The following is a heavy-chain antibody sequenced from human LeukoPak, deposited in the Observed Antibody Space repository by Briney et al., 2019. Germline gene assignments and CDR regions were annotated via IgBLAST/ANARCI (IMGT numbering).Heavy chain of an antibody. Sequence: SETLSLTCTVSGGSISSYYWSWIRQPPGKGLEWIGYIYYGGSTNYNPSLKSRVTISVDTSKNQFSLKLSSVTAADTAVYYCARGPDYDFWSGYSTPYYFDYWGQGTLVTVSS. J-gene: IGHJ4*02. V-gene: IGHV4-59*01. D-gene: IGHD3-3*01. CDR1: GGSISSYY. CDR3: ARGPDYDFWSGYSTPYYFDY. CDR2: IYYGGST.